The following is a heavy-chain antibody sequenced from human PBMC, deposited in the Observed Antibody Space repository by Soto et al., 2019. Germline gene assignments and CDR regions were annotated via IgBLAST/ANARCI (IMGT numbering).Heavy chain of an antibody. V-gene: IGHV1-8*01. CDR2: MNPNSGNT. J-gene: IGHJ6*02. CDR3: ARDAPPPELRFLEWHNYDYNGMDV. Sequence: QVQLVQSGAEVKKPGASVKVSCKASGYTFTSYDINWVRQATGQGLEWMGWMNPNSGNTGYAQKFQGRVTMTTDTVTSTAYMEVRSLRSDDTAIYYCARDAPPPELRFLEWHNYDYNGMDVWGQGTTVTVSS. D-gene: IGHD3-3*01. CDR1: GYTFTSYD.